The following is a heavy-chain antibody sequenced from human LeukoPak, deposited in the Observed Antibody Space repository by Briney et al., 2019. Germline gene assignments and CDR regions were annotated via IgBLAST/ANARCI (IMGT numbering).Heavy chain of an antibody. CDR2: INHSGST. V-gene: IGHV4-34*01. CDR1: GGSFSGYY. J-gene: IGHJ4*02. Sequence: PSETLSLTCAVYGGSFSGYYWSWIRQPPGKGLEWIGEINHSGSTNYNPSLKSRVTISVDTSKSQFSLKLSSVTAADTAVYYCARGGYYDYVWGSYRFAYWGQGTLVTVSS. D-gene: IGHD3-16*02. CDR3: ARGGYYDYVWGSYRFAY.